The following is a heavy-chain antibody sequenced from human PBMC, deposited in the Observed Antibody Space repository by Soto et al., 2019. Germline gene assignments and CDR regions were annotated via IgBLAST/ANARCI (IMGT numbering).Heavy chain of an antibody. V-gene: IGHV3-15*01. CDR3: TTDSLYVLYAFDI. Sequence: GGSLRLSCAASGFTFSNAWMSWVRQAPGKGLEWVGRIKSKTDGGTTDYAAPVKGRFTISRDDSKNTLYLQMNSLKTEDTAVYYCTTDSLYVLYAFDIWGQGTMVTVSS. CDR1: GFTFSNAW. CDR2: IKSKTDGGTT. D-gene: IGHD3-16*01. J-gene: IGHJ3*02.